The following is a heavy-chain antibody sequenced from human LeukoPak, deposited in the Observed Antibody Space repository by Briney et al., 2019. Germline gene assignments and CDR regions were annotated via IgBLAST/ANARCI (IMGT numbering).Heavy chain of an antibody. CDR1: GGSISSGGYY. D-gene: IGHD6-19*01. V-gene: IGHV4-31*03. Sequence: SETLSLTCTFSGGSISSGGYYWSWIRQHPGKGLEWIGYIYYSGSTYYNPSLKSRVTISVDTSKNQFSLKLSSVTAADTAVYYCARARYSSGWYLDYWGQGTLVTVSS. CDR3: ARARYSSGWYLDY. CDR2: IYYSGST. J-gene: IGHJ4*02.